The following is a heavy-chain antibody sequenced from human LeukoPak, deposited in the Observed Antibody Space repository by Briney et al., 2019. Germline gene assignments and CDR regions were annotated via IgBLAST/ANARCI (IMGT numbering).Heavy chain of an antibody. V-gene: IGHV3-30*18. CDR2: ISYDGSNK. CDR1: GFTFSSYG. D-gene: IGHD2-2*01. Sequence: GRSLSLSCAASGFTFSSYGMHWVRQGPGKGLEWVAVISYDGSNKYYADSVKGRFTISRDNFKNTLYLQMNSLRAEDTAVYYCAKEKVPAAIYYGMDVWGQGTTVTVSS. CDR3: AKEKVPAAIYYGMDV. J-gene: IGHJ6*02.